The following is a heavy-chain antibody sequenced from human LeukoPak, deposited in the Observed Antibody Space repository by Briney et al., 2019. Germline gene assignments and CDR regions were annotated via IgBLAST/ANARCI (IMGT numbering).Heavy chain of an antibody. CDR1: GGSFSGYY. J-gene: IGHJ4*02. CDR2: IYYTGGT. Sequence: SETLSLTCAVYGGSFSGYYWGWIRQPPEKGLEWIGSIYYTGGTNYSPSLKSRVTISVDTSKNQFSLKLSSVTAADTAVYYCARHGGTRVTLVQAYYFDYWGQGTLVTVSS. CDR3: ARHGGTRVTLVQAYYFDY. V-gene: IGHV4-34*01. D-gene: IGHD4-11*01.